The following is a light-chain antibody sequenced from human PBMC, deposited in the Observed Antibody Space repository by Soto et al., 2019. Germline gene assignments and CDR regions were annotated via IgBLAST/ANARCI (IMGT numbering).Light chain of an antibody. Sequence: QSALTQPASVSGSPGQSITISCTGTSSDVGGYNYVSWYQQHPGKAPKLVIFDVSDRRSGVSNRFAGSKSGNTASLTISGLQAEHEDDYYCRSCPSGSTAVFGTGTKVTVL. CDR1: SSDVGGYNY. V-gene: IGLV2-14*01. J-gene: IGLJ1*01. CDR2: DVS. CDR3: RSCPSGSTAV.